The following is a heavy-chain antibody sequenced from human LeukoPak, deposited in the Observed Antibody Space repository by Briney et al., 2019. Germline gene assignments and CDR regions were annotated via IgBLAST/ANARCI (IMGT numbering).Heavy chain of an antibody. Sequence: GGSLRLSCAASGFTFSSYAMSWVRQAPGKGLEWVSAISGSGGSTYYADSVKGRFTISRDNSKNTLYLQMNSLRAEDTAVYYCAKDRKVPIFRVVPSSHYGMDVWGQGTTVTVSS. CDR2: ISGSGGST. V-gene: IGHV3-23*01. J-gene: IGHJ6*02. CDR1: GFTFSSYA. CDR3: AKDRKVPIFRVVPSSHYGMDV. D-gene: IGHD3-3*01.